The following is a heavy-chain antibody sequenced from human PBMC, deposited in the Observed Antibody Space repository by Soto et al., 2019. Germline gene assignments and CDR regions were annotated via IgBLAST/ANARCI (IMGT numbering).Heavy chain of an antibody. CDR3: TRCRIRYHSIGYYLGIEGMEV. CDR2: TIPMFGTT. D-gene: IGHD3-22*01. V-gene: IGHV1-69*14. CDR1: GGTFNSYA. Sequence: QVQLVQSGAEVKKPESSVRVSCKASGGTFNSYAITWVRQAPGQGLEWMGGTIPMFGTTNYAEKFQGRVTITADKSTNTAYMELRSLRSEETAVYYCTRCRIRYHSIGYYLGIEGMEVWGQGTTVIVSS. J-gene: IGHJ6*02.